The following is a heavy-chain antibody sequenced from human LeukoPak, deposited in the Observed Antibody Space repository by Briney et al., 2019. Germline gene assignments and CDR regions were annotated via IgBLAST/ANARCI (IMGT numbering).Heavy chain of an antibody. D-gene: IGHD3-3*02. CDR1: GFTFSNAW. V-gene: IGHV3-15*01. CDR3: TTRSIFGVVMADY. J-gene: IGHJ4*02. CDR2: IKSKTDGGTT. Sequence: PGGSLRLSCAASGFTFSNAWMSWVRQAPGKGLEWVGRIKSKTDGGTTDYAAPVKGRFTISRADSKNTLYLQMNSLKTEDTAVYYCTTRSIFGVVMADYWGQGTLVTVSS.